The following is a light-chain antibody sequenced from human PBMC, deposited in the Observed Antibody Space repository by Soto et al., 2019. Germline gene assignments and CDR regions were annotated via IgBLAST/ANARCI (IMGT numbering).Light chain of an antibody. J-gene: IGLJ2*01. CDR2: EVS. CDR1: SSDIGGYNY. CDR3: SSCTGATTLDVL. Sequence: QSALTQPPSASGSPGQSVAISCTGTSSDIGGYNYVSWYQQHPGKAPKLMIFEVSQRPSGVPDRFSGSKSGNTASLTVSGLQAEDEADYYCSSCTGATTLDVLFGGGTKLTVL. V-gene: IGLV2-8*01.